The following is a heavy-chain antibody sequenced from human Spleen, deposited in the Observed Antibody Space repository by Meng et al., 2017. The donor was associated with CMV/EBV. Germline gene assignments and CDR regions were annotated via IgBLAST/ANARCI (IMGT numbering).Heavy chain of an antibody. CDR3: ARDKYREWTFDP. Sequence: AGSLCLTCAASGFAFSSHWMNWVRQAPGKGLEWVATINQDESEKYYLDSVKGRFTISRDNAKNSLYLQMNSLRAEDTAVYYCARDKYREWTFDPWGQGTLVTVSS. CDR2: INQDESEK. D-gene: IGHD2-2*01. J-gene: IGHJ5*02. CDR1: GFAFSSHW. V-gene: IGHV3-7*01.